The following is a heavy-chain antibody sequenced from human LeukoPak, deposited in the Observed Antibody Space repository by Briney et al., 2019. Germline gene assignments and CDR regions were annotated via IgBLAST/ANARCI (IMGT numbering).Heavy chain of an antibody. CDR2: ISAYNGNT. CDR1: GYTFTSYG. V-gene: IGHV1-18*01. D-gene: IGHD3-3*01. CDR3: ARVGRRIGGVNLAWDFDH. J-gene: IGHJ4*02. Sequence: ASVKVSCKASGYTFTSYGISWVRQAPGQGLEWMGWISAYNGNTNYAQKLQGRVTMTTDTSTSTTYMDLRCLRSDGTAVYYCARVGRRIGGVNLAWDFDHWGQGNLVTVSS.